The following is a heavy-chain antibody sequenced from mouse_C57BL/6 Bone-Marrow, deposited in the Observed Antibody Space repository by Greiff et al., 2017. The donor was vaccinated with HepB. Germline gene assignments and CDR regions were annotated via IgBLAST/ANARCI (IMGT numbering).Heavy chain of an antibody. D-gene: IGHD1-1*01. CDR3: ARWALITTVVAPFDY. J-gene: IGHJ2*01. CDR2: IYPRSGNT. CDR1: GYTFTSYG. Sequence: QVQLQQSGAELARPGASVKLSCKASGYTFTSYGISWVKQSTGQGLEWIGEIYPRSGNTYYNEKFKGKATLTADKSSSTAYMELRSLTSKDSAVYFCARWALITTVVAPFDYWGQGTTLTVSS. V-gene: IGHV1-81*01.